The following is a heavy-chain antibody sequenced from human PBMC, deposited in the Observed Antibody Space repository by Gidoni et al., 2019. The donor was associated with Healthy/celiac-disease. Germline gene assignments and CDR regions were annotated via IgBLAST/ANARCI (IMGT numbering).Heavy chain of an antibody. J-gene: IGHJ4*02. Sequence: EVQLVESGGGLVKPGGSLRLSCAASGFTFSSYSMNWVRQAPGKGLEWVSSISSSSSYIYYADSVKGRFTISRDNAKNSLYLQMNSLRAEDTAVYYCARNNRWGNPPDYWGQGTLVTVSS. CDR1: GFTFSSYS. D-gene: IGHD3-16*01. CDR3: ARNNRWGNPPDY. V-gene: IGHV3-21*01. CDR2: ISSSSSYI.